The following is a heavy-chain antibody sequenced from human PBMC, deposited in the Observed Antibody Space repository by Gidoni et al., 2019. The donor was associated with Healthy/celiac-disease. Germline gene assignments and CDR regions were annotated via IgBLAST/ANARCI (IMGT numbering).Heavy chain of an antibody. D-gene: IGHD2-15*01. V-gene: IGHV3-30-3*01. CDR2: ISHDGSNK. CDR1: GFTFSSYA. J-gene: IGHJ4*02. Sequence: QVQLVESGGGVVQLGRSLRPSCAASGFTFSSYAMHWVRQAPGKGLECVSVISHDGSNKYYADSVKGRFTISRDNSKNTLYLQMNSLGAEDTSVYYCASPLGGGVYWGQGTLVTVSS. CDR3: ASPLGGGVY.